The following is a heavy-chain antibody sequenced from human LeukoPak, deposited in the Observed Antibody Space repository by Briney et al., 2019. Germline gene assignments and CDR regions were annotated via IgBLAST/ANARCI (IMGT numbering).Heavy chain of an antibody. D-gene: IGHD3-3*01. J-gene: IGHJ4*02. CDR3: ARAPRNYDFWSGYYTGMLYDY. V-gene: IGHV4-34*01. CDR2: INHSGST. Sequence: PSETLSLTCAVYGGSFSGYYWSWIRQPPGKGLEWIGEINHSGSTNYNPSLKSRVTISVDTSKNQFSLKLSSVTAADTAVYYCARAPRNYDFWSGYYTGMLYDYWGQGTLVTVSS. CDR1: GGSFSGYY.